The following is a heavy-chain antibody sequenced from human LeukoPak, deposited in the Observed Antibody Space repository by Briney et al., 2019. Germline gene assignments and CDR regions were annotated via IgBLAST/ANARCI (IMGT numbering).Heavy chain of an antibody. CDR2: ISGSGGST. J-gene: IGHJ4*02. D-gene: IGHD1-26*01. CDR3: AKALGPTVFDY. Sequence: PGGSLRLSCAASRFTFSSCAMGWVRQAPGKGLEWVSGISGSGGSTYYAESVEGRFTISRDNSKNTLYVQMNSLRADDTAVYYCAKALGPTVFDYWGQGTLVTVSS. CDR1: RFTFSSCA. V-gene: IGHV3-23*01.